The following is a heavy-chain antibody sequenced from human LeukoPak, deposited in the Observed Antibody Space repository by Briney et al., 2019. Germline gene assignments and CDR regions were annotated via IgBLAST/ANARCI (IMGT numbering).Heavy chain of an antibody. CDR2: INPNSGGT. CDR3: ARDSVNAEFDY. J-gene: IGHJ4*02. D-gene: IGHD2-21*01. CDR1: GYTFTGYY. V-gene: IGHV1-2*06. Sequence: APVKVSCKASGYTFTGYYMHWVRQAPGQRLEWMGRINPNSGGTNYAQKFQGRVTMTRDTSISTAYMELSRLRSDDTAEYYCARDSVNAEFDYWGQGTLVTVSS.